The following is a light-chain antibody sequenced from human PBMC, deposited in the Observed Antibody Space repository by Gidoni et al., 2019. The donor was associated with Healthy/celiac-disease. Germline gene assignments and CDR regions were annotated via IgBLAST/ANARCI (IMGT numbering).Light chain of an antibody. V-gene: IGKV1-5*03. CDR3: QQDNSYPDTWT. J-gene: IGKJ1*01. CDR1: QSISSW. CDR2: KAS. Sequence: DIQMTQSPSTLSASVGDRVTITCRASQSISSWLAWYQQKPGKAPKRLIYKASSLESGVPSRFSGSGSGTEFTLTISSLQPDDFATYYCQQDNSYPDTWTFGQGTKVEIK.